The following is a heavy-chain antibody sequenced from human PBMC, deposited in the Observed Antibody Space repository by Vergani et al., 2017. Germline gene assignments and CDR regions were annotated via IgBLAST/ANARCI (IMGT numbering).Heavy chain of an antibody. CDR3: ARDAGAGDYYYYMDV. Sequence: QVQLQESGPGLVKPSETLSLTCTVSGGSISSYYWSWIRQPPGKGLEWIGYIYYSGSTNYNPSLKSRVTISVDTSKNQFSLKLSSVTAADTAVYYCARDAGAGDYYYYMDVWGKGTTVTVSS. CDR2: IYYSGST. V-gene: IGHV4-59*01. CDR1: GGSISSYY. D-gene: IGHD4/OR15-4a*01. J-gene: IGHJ6*03.